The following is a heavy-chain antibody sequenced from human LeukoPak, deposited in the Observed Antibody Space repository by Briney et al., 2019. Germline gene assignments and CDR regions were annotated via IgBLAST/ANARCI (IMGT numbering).Heavy chain of an antibody. V-gene: IGHV4-59*12. CDR1: GDSISSYY. J-gene: IGHJ4*02. CDR3: ARPRGCGSSRCNNFDY. CDR2: IYYSGST. Sequence: SETLSLTCTVSGDSISSYYWSWVRQPPGKGLEWVGYIYYSGSTNYDPSLKSRVTISLDTSRNQFSLKMSSVTAEDTAVYYGARPRGCGSSRCNNFDYWGQGTLVTVSS. D-gene: IGHD2-2*01.